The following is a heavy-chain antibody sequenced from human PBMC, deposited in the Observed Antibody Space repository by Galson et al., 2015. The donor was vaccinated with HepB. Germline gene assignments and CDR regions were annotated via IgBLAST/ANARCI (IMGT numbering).Heavy chain of an antibody. CDR2: INPSGGST. J-gene: IGHJ5*02. Sequence: SVKVSCKASGYTFTSYYMHWVRQAPGQGLEWMGIINPSGGSTSYAQKFQGRVTMTRDTSTSTVYMELSSLRSEDTAVYYCARDVTMVRGVMMPSWFDPWGQGTLVTVSS. D-gene: IGHD3-10*01. V-gene: IGHV1-46*01. CDR3: ARDVTMVRGVMMPSWFDP. CDR1: GYTFTSYY.